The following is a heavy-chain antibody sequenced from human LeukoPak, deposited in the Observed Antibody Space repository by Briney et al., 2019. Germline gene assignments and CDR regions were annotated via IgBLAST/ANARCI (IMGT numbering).Heavy chain of an antibody. J-gene: IGHJ3*02. CDR3: ARGRKLAFDI. V-gene: IGHV4-30-4*08. CDR1: GGSISSGDYY. CDR2: IYYSGST. Sequence: SETLSLTCTVSGGSISSGDYYWSWIRQPPGKGLEWIGYIYYSGSTYYNPSLKSRVTISVATSKNQFSLKLSSVTAADTAVYYCARGRKLAFDIWGQGTMVTVSS. D-gene: IGHD4-23*01.